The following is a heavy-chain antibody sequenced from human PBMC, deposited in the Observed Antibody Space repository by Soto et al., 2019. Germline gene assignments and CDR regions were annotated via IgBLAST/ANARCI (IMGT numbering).Heavy chain of an antibody. J-gene: IGHJ4*02. CDR3: ARGWYQLPHPLYYFDY. V-gene: IGHV6-1*01. D-gene: IGHD2-2*01. Sequence: TLSLTCAISGDSVSSNSAAWNWIRQSPSRGLEWLGRTYYRSKWYNDYAVSVKSRITINPDTSKNQFSLQLNSVTPEDTAVYYCARGWYQLPHPLYYFDYWGQGTLVTVSS. CDR1: GDSVSSNSAA. CDR2: TYYRSKWYN.